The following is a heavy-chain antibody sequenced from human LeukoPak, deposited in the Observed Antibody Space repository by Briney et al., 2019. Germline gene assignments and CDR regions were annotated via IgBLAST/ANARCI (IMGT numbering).Heavy chain of an antibody. CDR1: GFTFSSYW. Sequence: GGSLRLSCAASGFTFSSYWMSWVRQAPGKGLEWVANIKQDGSEKYYVDSVKGRFTISRDNRKNSLYLQMNSLRPEDTALYYCAKDRGGGSQLGDAYDVWGQGTMVRVSS. CDR2: IKQDGSEK. D-gene: IGHD2-15*01. V-gene: IGHV3-7*03. J-gene: IGHJ3*01. CDR3: AKDRGGGSQLGDAYDV.